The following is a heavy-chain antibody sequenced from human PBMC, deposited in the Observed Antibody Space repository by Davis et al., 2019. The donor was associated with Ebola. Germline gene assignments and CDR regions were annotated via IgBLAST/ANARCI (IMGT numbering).Heavy chain of an antibody. D-gene: IGHD3-10*01. Sequence: PSETLSLTCRVSGDSISTYYWSWIRQPPGKGLEWIGYIYNSGTTNYNPSLKSRVTISADTSKNQFSLELYSVTAADTAIYFCARDRSGPSGAFNIWGQGTMVTVSS. V-gene: IGHV4-59*01. CDR2: IYNSGTT. J-gene: IGHJ3*02. CDR3: ARDRSGPSGAFNI. CDR1: GDSISTYY.